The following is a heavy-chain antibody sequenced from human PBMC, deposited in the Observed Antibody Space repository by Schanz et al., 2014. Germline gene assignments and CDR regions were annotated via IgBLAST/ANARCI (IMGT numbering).Heavy chain of an antibody. V-gene: IGHV1-8*01. D-gene: IGHD3-10*01. CDR2: MNPNSGDT. CDR3: ARVSMEFERGKSYYYYMDV. CDR1: GYPFTSDD. J-gene: IGHJ6*03. Sequence: QVQLVQSGAEVKKPGASVKVSCRASGYPFTSDDITWVRQAPRQGLEWMGWMNPNSGDTGYPRKFQDRVTMTRNTSISTAYMELNSLTSEDTAVYYCARVSMEFERGKSYYYYMDVWGRGTTVTVSS.